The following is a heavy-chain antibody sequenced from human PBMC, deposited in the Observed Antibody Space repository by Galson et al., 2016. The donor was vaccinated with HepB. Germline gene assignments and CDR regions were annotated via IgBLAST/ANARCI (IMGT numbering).Heavy chain of an antibody. Sequence: SCKASGYTFNKYAIHWVRQAPGQRLEWMGWINTDNGHTQYSQKFQDRVTITWDTFASTAYMELSSLRSEDTAVYYCARNLIGGADFDYWGQGTLDPVSS. D-gene: IGHD3-16*01. CDR1: GYTFNKYA. CDR3: ARNLIGGADFDY. V-gene: IGHV1-3*04. J-gene: IGHJ4*02. CDR2: INTDNGHT.